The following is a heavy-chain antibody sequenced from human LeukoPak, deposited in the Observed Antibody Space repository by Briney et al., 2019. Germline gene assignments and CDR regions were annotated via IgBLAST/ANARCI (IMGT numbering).Heavy chain of an antibody. CDR2: ISNSGTT. D-gene: IGHD4-17*01. V-gene: IGHV4-59*01. Sequence: SETLSLTCIVSGGSINDYYWTWIRQAPGKGLEWIGYISNSGTTDYNPSLKSRVTMSVDTSNNEFSLRLTSVTAADTAMYYCARVVRGAVTSNCFDPWGQGTLVTVSS. CDR1: GGSINDYY. J-gene: IGHJ5*02. CDR3: ARVVRGAVTSNCFDP.